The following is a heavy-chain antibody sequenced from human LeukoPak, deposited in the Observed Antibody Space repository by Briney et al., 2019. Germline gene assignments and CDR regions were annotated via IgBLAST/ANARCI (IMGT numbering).Heavy chain of an antibody. CDR2: LIPIFGTA. D-gene: IGHD5-18*01. V-gene: IGHV1-69*13. J-gene: IGHJ6*03. CDR3: ARGVAGQLWSIPNYYYSMEV. Sequence: ASVKVSCKASGGTFSSYAISWVRQATGQGLEWMGGLIPIFGTANYAQKFQGRVTITADESTSTAYMELSSLRSEDTAVYYCARGVAGQLWSIPNYYYSMEVWGKGTTVTISS. CDR1: GGTFSSYA.